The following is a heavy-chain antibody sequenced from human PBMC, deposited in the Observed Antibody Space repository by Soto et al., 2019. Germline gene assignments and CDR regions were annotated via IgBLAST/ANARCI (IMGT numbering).Heavy chain of an antibody. CDR2: ISAFNGNT. CDR3: ARSYYLANALDV. V-gene: IGHV1-18*01. CDR1: GFGFSDYG. J-gene: IGHJ3*01. Sequence: QEQLVQSGAELRKPGASVRVSCRASGFGFSDYGFNWLRQAPGQGLEWMGWISAFNGNTETAQGKQERVTMTTDASTTTTDMDLTNMTTDDAAIYYFARSYYLANALDVWGQGTMGTVSS. D-gene: IGHD3-16*01.